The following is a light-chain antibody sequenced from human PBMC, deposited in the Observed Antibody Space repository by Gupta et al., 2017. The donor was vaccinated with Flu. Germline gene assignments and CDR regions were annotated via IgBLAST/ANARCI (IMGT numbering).Light chain of an antibody. CDR2: GAS. Sequence: EIVMTQSPATLSVSPGERATLSCRASQSVSSNLAWYQQKPGQAPRLLIYGASTRATGIPARFGGNGSGTEFTLTINSLQSEDFAVYYCQQYNNWPPLITFGQGTRLDIK. CDR1: QSVSSN. V-gene: IGKV3-15*01. CDR3: QQYNNWPPLIT. J-gene: IGKJ5*01.